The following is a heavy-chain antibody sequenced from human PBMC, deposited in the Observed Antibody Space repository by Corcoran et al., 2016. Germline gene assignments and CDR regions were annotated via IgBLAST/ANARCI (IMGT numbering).Heavy chain of an antibody. J-gene: IGHJ4*02. CDR2: IFSNDEK. CDR1: GFSLSNARMG. V-gene: IGHV2-26*01. D-gene: IGHD3-3*01. Sequence: QVTLKESGPVRVKPTETLTLTCTDSGFSLSNARMGVSWSRQPPGKALEWLAHIFSNDEKSYSTSLKSRRTIYKDTSKSQVVLTMTNMDPVDTATYYCARIGGFLEPFDYCGQATLVTVSS. CDR3: ARIGGFLEPFDY.